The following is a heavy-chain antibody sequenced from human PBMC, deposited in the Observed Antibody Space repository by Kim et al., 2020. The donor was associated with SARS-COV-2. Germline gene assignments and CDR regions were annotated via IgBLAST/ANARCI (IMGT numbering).Heavy chain of an antibody. CDR1: GFTFSSYA. J-gene: IGHJ4*02. Sequence: GGSLRLSCAASGFTFSSYAMSWVRQAPGKGLEWVSAISGSGGSTYYADSVKGRFTISRDNSKNTLYLQMNSLRAEDTAVYYCAKVDIVATIACPLDYWGQGTLVTVSS. CDR2: ISGSGGST. CDR3: AKVDIVATIACPLDY. V-gene: IGHV3-23*01. D-gene: IGHD5-12*01.